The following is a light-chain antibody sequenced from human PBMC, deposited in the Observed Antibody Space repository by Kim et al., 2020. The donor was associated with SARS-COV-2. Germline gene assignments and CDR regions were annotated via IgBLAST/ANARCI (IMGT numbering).Light chain of an antibody. CDR1: SSNIGAGYD. Sequence: QSVLTQPPSVSGAPGQRVTISCTGSSSNIGAGYDVHWYQQLPGTAPKLLIYGNSNRPSGVPDRFSGSKSGTSASLAITGLQAEDEADYYCQSYDSSLSGSGVVFGGGTKL. J-gene: IGLJ2*01. CDR2: GNS. CDR3: QSYDSSLSGSGVV. V-gene: IGLV1-40*01.